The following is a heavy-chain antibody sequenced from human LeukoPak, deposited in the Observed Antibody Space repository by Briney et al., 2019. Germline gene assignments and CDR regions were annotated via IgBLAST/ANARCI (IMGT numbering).Heavy chain of an antibody. CDR3: AKDRGYCRGGSCYRAFDY. D-gene: IGHD2-15*01. J-gene: IGHJ4*02. Sequence: GGSLRLSCAASGFTLDDYAMHWVRQAPGKGLEWVSGISWNSGSIGYADSVKGRFTISRDNAKNSLYLQMNSLRAEDTALYYCAKDRGYCRGGSCYRAFDYWGQGTLVTVSS. CDR1: GFTLDDYA. CDR2: ISWNSGSI. V-gene: IGHV3-9*01.